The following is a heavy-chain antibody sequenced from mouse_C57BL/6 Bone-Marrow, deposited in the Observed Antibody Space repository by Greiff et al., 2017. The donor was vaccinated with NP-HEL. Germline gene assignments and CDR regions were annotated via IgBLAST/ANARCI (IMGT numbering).Heavy chain of an antibody. D-gene: IGHD1-1*01. J-gene: IGHJ4*01. V-gene: IGHV14-4*01. CDR2: IDPENGDT. CDR1: GFNIKDDY. Sequence: EVQLQQSGAELVRPGASVKLSCTASGFNIKDDYMHWVKQRPEQGLEWIGWIDPENGDTEYASKFQGKATITADTSSNTAYLQLSSLTSEDTAVYYCTTSWYYGSSYAMDYWGQGTSVTVSS. CDR3: TTSWYYGSSYAMDY.